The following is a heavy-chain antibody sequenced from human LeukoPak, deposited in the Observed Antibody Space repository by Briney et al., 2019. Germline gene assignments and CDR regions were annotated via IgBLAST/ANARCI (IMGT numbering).Heavy chain of an antibody. J-gene: IGHJ4*02. CDR1: GFTFSSYE. CDR3: ARSGYSSSWYVRGAFDY. CDR2: ISSSGSTI. V-gene: IGHV3-48*03. D-gene: IGHD6-13*01. Sequence: GGSLRLSCAASGFTFSSYEMNWVRQAPGKGLEWVSYISSSGSTIYYADCVKGRFTISRDNAKNSLYLQMNSLRAEDTAVYYCARSGYSSSWYVRGAFDYWGQGTLVTVSS.